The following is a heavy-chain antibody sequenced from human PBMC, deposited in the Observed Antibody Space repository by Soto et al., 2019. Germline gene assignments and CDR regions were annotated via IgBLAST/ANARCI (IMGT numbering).Heavy chain of an antibody. CDR2: IYYSGST. V-gene: IGHV4-59*01. D-gene: IGHD1-26*01. CDR1: GGSISSYY. Sequence: SETLSLTCTVSGGSISSYYWSWIRQPPGKGLEWIGYIYYSGSTNYNPSLKSRVTISVDTSKNQFSLKLSSVTAADTAVCYCARVRYSNFSYYFDYWGQGTLVTVSS. CDR3: ARVRYSNFSYYFDY. J-gene: IGHJ4*02.